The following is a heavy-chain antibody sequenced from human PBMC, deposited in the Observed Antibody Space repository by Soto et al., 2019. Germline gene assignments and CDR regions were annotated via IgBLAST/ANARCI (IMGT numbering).Heavy chain of an antibody. CDR3: AKEPDYTHYYYNMDV. V-gene: IGHV3-23*01. CDR1: GFTFSSYA. Sequence: EVQLLESGGGLVQPGGSLRLSCAASGFTFSSYAMSWVRQAPGKGLEWVSAISGSGGSTYYADSVKGRFTISRDNSKNTQYLQMNRLRAKDTAVYYCAKEPDYTHYYYNMDVWGKGTTVTVSS. CDR2: ISGSGGST. J-gene: IGHJ6*03. D-gene: IGHD4-4*01.